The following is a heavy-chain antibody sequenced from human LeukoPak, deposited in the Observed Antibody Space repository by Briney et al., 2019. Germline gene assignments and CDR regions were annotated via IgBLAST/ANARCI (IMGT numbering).Heavy chain of an antibody. CDR2: ISGSGTST. D-gene: IGHD2-21*02. CDR1: GFSFSTYA. J-gene: IGHJ3*02. Sequence: GGSLRLSCAASGFSFSTYAMSWVRQAPGKGLEWVSGISGSGTSTYYADSVKGRFTISRDNSKNTLYLQMNSLRAEDTAVYYCAKVRCGGDCYSTHDAFDIWGQGTMVTVSS. V-gene: IGHV3-23*01. CDR3: AKVRCGGDCYSTHDAFDI.